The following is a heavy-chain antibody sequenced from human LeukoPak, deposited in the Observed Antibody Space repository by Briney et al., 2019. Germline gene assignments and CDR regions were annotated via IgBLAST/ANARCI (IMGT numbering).Heavy chain of an antibody. V-gene: IGHV4-59*01. Sequence: PSETLSLTCTVSGGSISSYYWSWIRQPPGKGLEWIGYIYYSGSTNYNPSLKSRVTISVDTSKNQFSLKLSSVTAADTAVYYCARHERGVATDAFDIWGQGTMVTVSS. CDR1: GGSISSYY. D-gene: IGHD3-10*01. J-gene: IGHJ3*02. CDR3: ARHERGVATDAFDI. CDR2: IYYSGST.